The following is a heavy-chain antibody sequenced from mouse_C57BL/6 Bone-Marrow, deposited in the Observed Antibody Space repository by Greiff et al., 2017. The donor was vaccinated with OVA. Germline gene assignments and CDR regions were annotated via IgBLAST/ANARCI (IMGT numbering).Heavy chain of an antibody. CDR2: IWGVGST. Sequence: VKLQESGPGLVAPSQSLSITCTVSGFSLTSYGVDWVRQSPGKGLEWLGVIWGVGSTNYNSALKSRLSISQDNSKSQVFLKMNSLQTDDTAMYYCARGHYGNYYAMDYWGQGTSVTASS. D-gene: IGHD2-1*01. J-gene: IGHJ4*01. CDR3: ARGHYGNYYAMDY. V-gene: IGHV2-6*01. CDR1: GFSLTSYG.